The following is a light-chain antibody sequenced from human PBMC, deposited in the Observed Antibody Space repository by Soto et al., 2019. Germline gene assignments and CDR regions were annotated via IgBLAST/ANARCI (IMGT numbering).Light chain of an antibody. V-gene: IGKV1-33*01. CDR3: QQYEDLPLT. CDR2: DAS. Sequence: DVQMTQSPSSLSASVGDRVTITCKANQSIANCLNWFQHKPGEAPKLLISDASHLELGVPSRFSGSRSWTDFVLDISNLQSENVATYFCQQYEDLPLTFGGGTKVHI. J-gene: IGKJ4*01. CDR1: QSIANC.